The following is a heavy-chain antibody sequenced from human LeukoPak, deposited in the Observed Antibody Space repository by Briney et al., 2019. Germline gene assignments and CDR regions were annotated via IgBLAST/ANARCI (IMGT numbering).Heavy chain of an antibody. D-gene: IGHD4-17*01. CDR2: ISAYNGNT. V-gene: IGHV1-18*01. CDR3: ARGNKDYGDYARGLSDY. Sequence: ASVKVSCKASGYTFTSYGISWVRQAPGQGLEWMGWISAYNGNTNYAQKLQGRVTMTTDTSTSTAYKELRSLRSDDTAVYYCARGNKDYGDYARGLSDYWGQGTLVTVSS. J-gene: IGHJ4*02. CDR1: GYTFTSYG.